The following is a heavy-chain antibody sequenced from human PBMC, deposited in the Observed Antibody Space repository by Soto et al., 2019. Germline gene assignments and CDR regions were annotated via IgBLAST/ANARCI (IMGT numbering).Heavy chain of an antibody. D-gene: IGHD5-12*01. CDR2: ISAYNGNT. CDR1: GYTFTSYG. Sequence: QVQLVQSGAEVKKPGASVKVSCKASGYTFTSYGISWVRQAPGQGLEWMGRISAYNGNTNYAQRLQGRVTMTTDTSTSTLYMELWGLRSDDTAVYYSARDARGHYYCYGMDVWGQGTTVTVSS. J-gene: IGHJ6*02. CDR3: ARDARGHYYCYGMDV. V-gene: IGHV1-18*01.